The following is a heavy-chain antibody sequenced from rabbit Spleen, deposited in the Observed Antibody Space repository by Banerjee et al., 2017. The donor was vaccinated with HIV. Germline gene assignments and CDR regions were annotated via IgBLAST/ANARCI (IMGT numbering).Heavy chain of an antibody. CDR3: ARNLNL. V-gene: IGHV1S40*01. CDR2: ILTGDGST. Sequence: QSLEESGGDLVQPGASLALTCKASGFTLSSSYWMSWVRQAPGKGLEWIASILTGDGSTSYASWVNGRFTISKTSSTTVTLQMTSLTVADTATYFCARNLNLWGQGTLVTVS. J-gene: IGHJ4*01. CDR1: GFTLSSSYW.